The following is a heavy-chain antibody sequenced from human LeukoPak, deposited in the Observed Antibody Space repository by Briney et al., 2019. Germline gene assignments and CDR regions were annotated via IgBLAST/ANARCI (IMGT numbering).Heavy chain of an antibody. Sequence: SETLSLTCTVSGGSISSYYWSWIRQPPGKGLEWIGYIYYSGSTNYNPSLKSRVTISVDTSKIQFSLKLSSVTAEDTAVYYCARDDYGGSFDYWGQGTLVTVSS. CDR1: GGSISSYY. J-gene: IGHJ4*02. CDR3: ARDDYGGSFDY. D-gene: IGHD4-23*01. CDR2: IYYSGST. V-gene: IGHV4-59*12.